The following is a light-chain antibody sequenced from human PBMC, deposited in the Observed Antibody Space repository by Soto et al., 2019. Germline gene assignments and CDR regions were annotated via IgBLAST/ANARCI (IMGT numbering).Light chain of an antibody. CDR1: QSVSSTY. CDR2: GAS. V-gene: IGKV3-20*01. CDR3: QYYGSSPWT. Sequence: EIVLTQSPGTLSLSPGERATLSCRASQSVSSTYLAWYQHKPGQAPRLLIYGASSRATGIPDGFSGSGSGTDFTLTISRLEPEDFAVYYCQYYGSSPWTFGQGTKVEIK. J-gene: IGKJ1*01.